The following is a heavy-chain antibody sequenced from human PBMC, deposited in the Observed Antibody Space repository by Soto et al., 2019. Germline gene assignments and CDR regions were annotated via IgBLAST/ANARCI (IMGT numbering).Heavy chain of an antibody. V-gene: IGHV3-30*04. CDR3: ARELERVFDY. D-gene: IGHD1-1*01. CDR1: GFTFSSCA. Sequence: QVQLVESGGGVVQPGRSLRLSCAASGFTFSSCAMHWVRQAPGKGLEWVAVIAYDGRNKYYADSVKGRFTIPRDNSKNTLYLQMNSLRIEDTAVYYCARELERVFDYWGQGTLVTVSS. CDR2: IAYDGRNK. J-gene: IGHJ4*02.